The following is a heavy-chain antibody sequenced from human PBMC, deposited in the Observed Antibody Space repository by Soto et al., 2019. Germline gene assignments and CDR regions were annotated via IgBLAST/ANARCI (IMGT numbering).Heavy chain of an antibody. CDR1: GFTFSSYG. Sequence: PGGSLRLSCAASGFTFSSYGMHWVRQAPGKGLEWVAVIWYDGSNKYYADSVKGRFTISRDNSKNTLYLQMNSLRAEDTAVYYCARDQGAELVYYYYYYGMDVWGQGDPGHRLL. V-gene: IGHV3-33*01. CDR2: IWYDGSNK. D-gene: IGHD6-6*01. CDR3: ARDQGAELVYYYYYYGMDV. J-gene: IGHJ6*02.